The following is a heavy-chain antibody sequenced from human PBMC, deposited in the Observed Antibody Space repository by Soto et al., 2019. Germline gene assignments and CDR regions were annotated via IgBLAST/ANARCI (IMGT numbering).Heavy chain of an antibody. Sequence: QVQLVQSGDEVKKPGASVKVSCKASGYIFVNYGIAWVRQAPGRGLEWMGWISPYTGNTHSATKVQGRLTMTTDTSTSTAYMDLGSLTSADTAVYYCVMVDNYVTPTPQDVWGQGTTVTVSS. J-gene: IGHJ6*02. CDR2: ISPYTGNT. D-gene: IGHD3-16*01. CDR3: VMVDNYVTPTPQDV. CDR1: GYIFVNYG. V-gene: IGHV1-18*01.